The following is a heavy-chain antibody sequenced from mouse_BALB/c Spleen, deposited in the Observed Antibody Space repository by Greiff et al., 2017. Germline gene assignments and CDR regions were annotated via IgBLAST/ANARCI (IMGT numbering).Heavy chain of an antibody. CDR3: ARDTTVVPPYFDY. Sequence: VQLQESGPELVKPGASVKISCKASGYAFSSSWLNWVKQRPGQGLEWIGRIYPGDGDTNYNGKFKGKATLTADKSSSTAYMQLSSLTSVDSAVYFCARDTTVVPPYFDYWGQGTTLTVSS. J-gene: IGHJ2*01. V-gene: IGHV1-82*01. CDR2: IYPGDGDT. D-gene: IGHD1-1*01. CDR1: GYAFSSSW.